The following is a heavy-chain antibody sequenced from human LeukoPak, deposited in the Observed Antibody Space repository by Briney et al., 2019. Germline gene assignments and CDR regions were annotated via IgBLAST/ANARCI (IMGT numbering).Heavy chain of an antibody. Sequence: GGSLRLSCAASGFTFSSYEVNWVRQAPGKGLEWVSYITGSGSTKYYADSVKGRFTISRDNTKNSLFLQMNSLRADDTAVYYCARIPRDGGVIVFDYWGQGTLVTVSS. J-gene: IGHJ4*02. V-gene: IGHV3-48*03. CDR3: ARIPRDGGVIVFDY. CDR1: GFTFSSYE. D-gene: IGHD3-16*02. CDR2: ITGSGSTK.